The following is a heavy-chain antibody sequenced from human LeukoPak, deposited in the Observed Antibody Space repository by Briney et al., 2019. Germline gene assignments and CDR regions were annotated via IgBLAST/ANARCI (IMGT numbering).Heavy chain of an antibody. CDR2: IGPDGGTI. Sequence: HTGGSLRLSCAASGFTFYTYGMHWVRQAPGKGLEYVSGIGPDGGTIYYANSVKGRFTISRDNSKSMVYLQMGSLTADDVAVYYCARGAQLTDYWGQGTLVTVSS. D-gene: IGHD6-13*01. CDR3: ARGAQLTDY. CDR1: GFTFYTYG. V-gene: IGHV3-64*01. J-gene: IGHJ4*02.